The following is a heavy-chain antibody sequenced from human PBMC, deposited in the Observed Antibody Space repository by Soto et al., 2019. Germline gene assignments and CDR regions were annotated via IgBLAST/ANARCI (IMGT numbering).Heavy chain of an antibody. CDR2: TYYRSRWYS. D-gene: IGHD2-15*01. CDR1: GCTVSSNSVA. J-gene: IGHJ6*02. Sequence: PXQTLSLTGVGCGCTVSSNSVAWNLVRQSPSRGLEWLGRTYYRSRWYSDYAVSVRSRIDINADTSKNQVSLQLNSVTPEDAAVYYCARSEEDSDYYYYGMDVWGQGTTVTVSS. V-gene: IGHV6-1*01. CDR3: ARSEEDSDYYYYGMDV.